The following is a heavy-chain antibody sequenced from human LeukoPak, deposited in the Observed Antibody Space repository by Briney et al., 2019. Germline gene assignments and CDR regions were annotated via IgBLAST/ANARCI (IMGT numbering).Heavy chain of an antibody. CDR1: GFTVSSNY. V-gene: IGHV3-53*01. J-gene: IGHJ4*02. CDR3: AKDGFDYYDSSGYYYFDY. CDR2: IYSGGST. Sequence: PEGSLRLSCAASGFTVSSNYMSWVRQAPGKGLEWVSVIYSGGSTYYADSVKGRFTISRDNSKNTLYLQMNSLRAEDTAVYYCAKDGFDYYDSSGYYYFDYLGQGTLVTVSS. D-gene: IGHD3-22*01.